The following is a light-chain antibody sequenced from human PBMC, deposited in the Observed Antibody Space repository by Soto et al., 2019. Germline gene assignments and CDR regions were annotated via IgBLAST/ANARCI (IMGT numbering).Light chain of an antibody. CDR3: QQYGSSPLWT. CDR2: GAS. CDR1: QSVSSSY. Sequence: EIVLTQSPGTLSLSPGERATLSCRASQSVSSSYLAWYQQKPGQAPRLLIYGASNRATGIPDRFSGSGSGTDFTLTISRLAPDDFAVYYCQQYGSSPLWTFGQGTKVEIK. V-gene: IGKV3-20*01. J-gene: IGKJ1*01.